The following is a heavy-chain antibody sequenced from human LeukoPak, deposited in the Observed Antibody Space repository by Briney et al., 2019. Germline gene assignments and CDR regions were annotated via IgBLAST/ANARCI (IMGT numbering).Heavy chain of an antibody. V-gene: IGHV1-2*02. CDR3: AKKVRGPSHPLDF. CDR1: GYTFTGYA. J-gene: IGHJ4*02. D-gene: IGHD3/OR15-3a*01. Sequence: ASVKVSCKASGYTFTGYAIHWVRQAPGQGLEWMGWINPEKRDTGYAHKFQGRVTMTSDTSISTAYMELSSLRSHDTAVYYCAKKVRGPSHPLDFWGQGTLATVSS. CDR2: INPEKRDT.